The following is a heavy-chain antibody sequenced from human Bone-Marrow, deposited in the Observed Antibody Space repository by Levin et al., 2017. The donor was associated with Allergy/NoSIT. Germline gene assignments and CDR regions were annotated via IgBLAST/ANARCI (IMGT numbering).Heavy chain of an antibody. CDR2: ISSSGRHT. Sequence: LSLTCAGSGFTFERYSMNWVRQAPGKGLQWVSGISSSGRHTYYIDSLKGRLTISRDNAKKLVFLQMNSLRVEDTGVYYCARDFSSTDNYFFYGMDVWGQGTTVTVSS. CDR3: ARDFSSTDNYFFYGMDV. CDR1: GFTFERYS. J-gene: IGHJ6*02. D-gene: IGHD5-24*01. V-gene: IGHV3-21*01.